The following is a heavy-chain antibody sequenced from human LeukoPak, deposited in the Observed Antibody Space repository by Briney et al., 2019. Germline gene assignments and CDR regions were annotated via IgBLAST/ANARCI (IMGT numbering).Heavy chain of an antibody. CDR3: ARDLGSLRYTTYYYMDV. CDR2: INPNSGGT. CDR1: GYTFTGYY. Sequence: ASVKVSCKASGYTFTGYYMHWVRQAPGQGLEWMGWINPNSGGTNYAQKFQGRVTMTRDTSISTAYMELSRLRSDDTAVYYCARDLGSLRYTTYYYMDVWGKGTTVTISS. V-gene: IGHV1-2*02. D-gene: IGHD3-9*01. J-gene: IGHJ6*03.